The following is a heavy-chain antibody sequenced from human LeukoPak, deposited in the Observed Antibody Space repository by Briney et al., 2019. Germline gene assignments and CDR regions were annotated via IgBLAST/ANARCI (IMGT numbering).Heavy chain of an antibody. CDR2: ISWNSGSI. J-gene: IGHJ6*03. D-gene: IGHD2-15*01. CDR3: ARDPLLYCTGGSCDSPYNYYYMDV. Sequence: GGSLRLSCAASGFTFDDYAMPWVRQAPGKGLEWVSGISWNSGSIGYADSVKGRFTISRDNSKNTLYLQMNSLRAEDTAVYYCARDPLLYCTGGSCDSPYNYYYMDVWGKGTTVTVSS. CDR1: GFTFDDYA. V-gene: IGHV3-9*01.